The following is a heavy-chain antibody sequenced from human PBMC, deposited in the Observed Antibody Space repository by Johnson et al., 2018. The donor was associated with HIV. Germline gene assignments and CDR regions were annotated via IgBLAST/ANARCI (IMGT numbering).Heavy chain of an antibody. CDR2: IKQDGSEK. J-gene: IGHJ3*02. Sequence: MLLVESGGGLVQPGGSLRLSCVASGFTFSRNWMSWVRQAPGKGLEWVANIKQDGSEKYYVDSVKGRFTISRDNAKNSLYVQMNSLRAEDTGVYYCARYTSGWYIGADAFDIWGQGTMVTVSS. D-gene: IGHD6-19*01. V-gene: IGHV3-7*01. CDR3: ARYTSGWYIGADAFDI. CDR1: GFTFSRNW.